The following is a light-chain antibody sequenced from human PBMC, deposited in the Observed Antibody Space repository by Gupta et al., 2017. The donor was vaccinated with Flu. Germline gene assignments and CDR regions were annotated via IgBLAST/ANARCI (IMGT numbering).Light chain of an antibody. CDR1: SSDVGGYNY. V-gene: IGLV2-14*01. Sequence: QSALTQPASVSGSPGQPTTISCTGTSSDVGGYNYVSWYQQHPGKAPKLMIYEVSNRPSGGSNRFSGSKSGNTASLTISGLQAEDEADYYCSSYTSSSTYVFGTGTKVTVL. CDR3: SSYTSSSTYV. CDR2: EVS. J-gene: IGLJ1*01.